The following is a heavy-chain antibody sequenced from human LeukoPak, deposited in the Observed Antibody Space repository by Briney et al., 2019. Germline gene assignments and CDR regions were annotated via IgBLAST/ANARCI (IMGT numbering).Heavy chain of an antibody. J-gene: IGHJ4*02. Sequence: GSLRLSCTASGFTFGDYAMSWIRQAPGKGLEWVGFIRSNTYGGTAEYAASVKGRFTISRDDSKSIAYLQMNSLKTEDTAVYYCTKGDYHAYWGQGTLATVSS. CDR2: IRSNTYGGTA. CDR3: TKGDYHAY. CDR1: GFTFGDYA. V-gene: IGHV3-49*03.